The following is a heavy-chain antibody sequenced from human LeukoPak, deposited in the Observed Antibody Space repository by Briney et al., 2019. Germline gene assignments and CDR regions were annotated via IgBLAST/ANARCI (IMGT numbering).Heavy chain of an antibody. J-gene: IGHJ5*02. CDR3: ARVDHASGTSPWTWFDP. D-gene: IGHD3-10*01. V-gene: IGHV4-31*03. Sequence: SETLSLTCTVSGGSITSGGYYWTWIRQHPGRGLEWIGYIYYSGITYYNPSLKSRITIPVDTSKNHFSLKLSSVTVADTAVYYCARVDHASGTSPWTWFDPWGQGTLVTVSS. CDR1: GGSITSGGYY. CDR2: IYYSGIT.